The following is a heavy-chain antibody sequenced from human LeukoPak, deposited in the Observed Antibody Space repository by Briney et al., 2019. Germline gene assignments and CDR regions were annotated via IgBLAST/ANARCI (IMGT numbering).Heavy chain of an antibody. D-gene: IGHD3-16*01. CDR3: ARDLGDWDLGDY. Sequence: ASVKVSCKASGYTFTGYYMHWVRQAPGQGLEWMGWINPNSGGTNYAQKFQGRVTMTRDTSISTAYMELSRLRSDDTAVYYCARDLGDWDLGDYWGQGTLVTVSS. V-gene: IGHV1-2*02. CDR2: INPNSGGT. J-gene: IGHJ4*02. CDR1: GYTFTGYY.